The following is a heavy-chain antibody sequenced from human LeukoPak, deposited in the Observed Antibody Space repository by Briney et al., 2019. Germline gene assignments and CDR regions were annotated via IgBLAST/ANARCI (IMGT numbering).Heavy chain of an antibody. Sequence: ASVKVSCKVSGYTLTELSMHWVRQAPGKGLEWMGGFDPEDGETIYAQKFQGRVTMTEDTSTDTAYMELSSLRSEDTAVYYCARTYRADHFLSWYYESYFDFWGQGTLVTVSS. J-gene: IGHJ4*03. V-gene: IGHV1-24*01. CDR3: ARTYRADHFLSWYYESYFDF. CDR2: FDPEDGET. CDR1: GYTLTELS. D-gene: IGHD3-3*02.